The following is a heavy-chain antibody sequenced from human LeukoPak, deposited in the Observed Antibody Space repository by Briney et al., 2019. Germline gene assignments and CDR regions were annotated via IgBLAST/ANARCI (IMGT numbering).Heavy chain of an antibody. V-gene: IGHV1-18*01. Sequence: ASVKVSCNASGYTFTSCGISWVRQAPGQGLEWMGWINAYNGDTNYAQKLQGRVTMTTDTSTSKDYMELRSMRTGDTAVYYCVRDRARYDFWSGYLDYWGQGTLVTVSS. D-gene: IGHD3-3*01. CDR2: INAYNGDT. J-gene: IGHJ4*02. CDR1: GYTFTSCG. CDR3: VRDRARYDFWSGYLDY.